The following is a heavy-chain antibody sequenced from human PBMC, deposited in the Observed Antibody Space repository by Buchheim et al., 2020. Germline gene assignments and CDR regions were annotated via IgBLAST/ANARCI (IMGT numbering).Heavy chain of an antibody. Sequence: QVQLQESGPGLVKPSGTLSLTCAVSGGSISSSNWWSWVRQPPGKGLEWIGEIYHSGSTNYNPSLKSGVTISVDKSKNNTPLKLSSVTAADTAVYYCASSPILWFNHYGMDVWGQGTT. CDR2: IYHSGST. D-gene: IGHD3-10*01. V-gene: IGHV4-4*02. CDR3: ASSPILWFNHYGMDV. J-gene: IGHJ6*02. CDR1: GGSISSSNW.